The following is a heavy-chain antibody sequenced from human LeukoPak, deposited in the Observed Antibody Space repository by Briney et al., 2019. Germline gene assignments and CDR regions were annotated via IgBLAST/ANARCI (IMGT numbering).Heavy chain of an antibody. J-gene: IGHJ4*02. V-gene: IGHV3-48*03. Sequence: PGGSLRLSCAASGLNFSSNFMHWVRQAPGKGLEWASYISSSGRNIYYADSVNGRFTISRDNAKNSLYLQMNSLRAEDTAVYYCARDLVQLWSKDYWGQGTLVTVSS. CDR1: GLNFSSNF. CDR3: ARDLVQLWSKDY. CDR2: ISSSGRNI. D-gene: IGHD5-18*01.